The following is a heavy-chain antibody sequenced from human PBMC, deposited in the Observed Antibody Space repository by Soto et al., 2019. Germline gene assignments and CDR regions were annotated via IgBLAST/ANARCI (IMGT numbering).Heavy chain of an antibody. V-gene: IGHV3-7*01. CDR2: IKQDGSEK. CDR1: GVTFSGYY. Sequence: PGGSLRLSCAASGVTFSGYYMTWVRQSPGRGLEWVGNIKQDGSEKYYVDSLKGRFSISRDNAKKSLYLQMNSLRVEDTAVYYCARGRSDDYFDYWGQGTLVTVSS. J-gene: IGHJ4*02. D-gene: IGHD2-15*01. CDR3: ARGRSDDYFDY.